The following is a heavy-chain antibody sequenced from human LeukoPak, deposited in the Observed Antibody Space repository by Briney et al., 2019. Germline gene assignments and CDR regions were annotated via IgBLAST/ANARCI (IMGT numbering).Heavy chain of an antibody. CDR3: VRDYGHFVQGN. V-gene: IGHV4-39*02. J-gene: IGHJ4*02. CDR2: IVSGGST. D-gene: IGHD4-17*01. Sequence: SETLSLTCTVSTDSISSGSYYWGWVRQSPGQGLEWIGSIVSGGSTYRNPSLKSRITMSIDTSNNQFSLKLSFVTAADTAIYYCVRDYGHFVQGNWGQGTRVTVSS. CDR1: TDSISSGSYY.